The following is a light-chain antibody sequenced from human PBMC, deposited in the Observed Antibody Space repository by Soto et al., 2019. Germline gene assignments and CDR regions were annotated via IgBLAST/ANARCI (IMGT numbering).Light chain of an antibody. J-gene: IGLJ2*01. CDR2: VND. CDR1: SSNIGINT. V-gene: IGLV1-44*01. CDR3: ASWDDSLNGYLV. Sequence: QSVLTQPPSVSGSPGQTVTMSCSGSSSNIGINTVNWYQQVPGSAPKHLIYVNDRRPAGVPDRFSGSKSGTSASLAISWIQSEDEGDYYCASWDDSLNGYLVFGGGTKLTVL.